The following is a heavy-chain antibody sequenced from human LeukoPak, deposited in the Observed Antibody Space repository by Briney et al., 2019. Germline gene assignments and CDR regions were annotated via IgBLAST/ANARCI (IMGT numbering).Heavy chain of an antibody. CDR3: ARQYYYGSGSQKYFDY. Sequence: GESLKISCKGSGYSFTSYWIGWVRQMPGKGLEWMGIIYPGDSDTRYSPSFQGQVTISADKSISTAYLQWSSLKASDTAMYYCARQYYYGSGSQKYFDYWGQGTLVTVYS. V-gene: IGHV5-51*01. CDR2: IYPGDSDT. J-gene: IGHJ4*02. CDR1: GYSFTSYW. D-gene: IGHD3-10*01.